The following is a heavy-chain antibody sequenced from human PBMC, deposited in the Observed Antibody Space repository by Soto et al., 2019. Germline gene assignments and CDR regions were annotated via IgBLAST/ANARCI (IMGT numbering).Heavy chain of an antibody. D-gene: IGHD3-10*01. CDR1: GGSFSGYY. Sequence: NPSETLSLTCAVYGGSFSGYYWSWIRQPPGKGLEWIGEINHSGSTNYNPSLKSRVTISVDTSKNQFSLKLSSVTAADTAVYYCARVAVVGGSGSYYSDWFDHWGQGNLVTVS. CDR3: ARVAVVGGSGSYYSDWFDH. CDR2: INHSGST. V-gene: IGHV4-34*01. J-gene: IGHJ5*02.